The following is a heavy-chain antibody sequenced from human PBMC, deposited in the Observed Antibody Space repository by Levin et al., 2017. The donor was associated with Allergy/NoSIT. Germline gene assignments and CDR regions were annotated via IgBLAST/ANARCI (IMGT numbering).Heavy chain of an antibody. V-gene: IGHV1-3*01. J-gene: IGHJ3*02. Sequence: WASVKVSCKAFGYTFSSYPMHWVRQALGQRLEWMGWINAGNDNTEYSQKFQGRVTISRDTSAGTAYMELTSLTSEDTAVYYCTRPDSSSWYTAFDIWGQGTMVTVSS. CDR1: GYTFSSYP. D-gene: IGHD6-13*01. CDR2: INAGNDNT. CDR3: TRPDSSSWYTAFDI.